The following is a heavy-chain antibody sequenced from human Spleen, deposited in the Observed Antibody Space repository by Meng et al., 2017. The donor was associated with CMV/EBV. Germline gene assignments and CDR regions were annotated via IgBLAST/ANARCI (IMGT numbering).Heavy chain of an antibody. D-gene: IGHD3-22*01. J-gene: IGHJ4*02. V-gene: IGHV3-30*02. Sequence: GGSLRLSCAASGFTFKTFGMHWVRQAPGKGLEWVAFIPYDGSFKYYVDSVKGRFTISRDNSRNTLYLQMDSLRPEDTAMFYLAKQIYSRGFYFLDHWGQGTLVTVSS. CDR1: GFTFKTFG. CDR2: IPYDGSFK. CDR3: AKQIYSRGFYFLDH.